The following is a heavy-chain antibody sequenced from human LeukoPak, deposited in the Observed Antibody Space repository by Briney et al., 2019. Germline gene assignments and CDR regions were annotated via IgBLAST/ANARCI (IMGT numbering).Heavy chain of an antibody. V-gene: IGHV3-15*01. D-gene: IGHD6-19*01. CDR1: GFTFSNAW. CDR2: IKSKTDGGTT. CDR3: AKDPYSSGVNWFDP. Sequence: GGSLRLSCAASGFTFSNAWMSWVRQAPGKGLEWVGRIKSKTDGGTTDYAAPVKGRFTISRDDSKNTLYLQMNSLRAEDTAVHYCAKDPYSSGVNWFDPWGQGTLVTVSS. J-gene: IGHJ5*02.